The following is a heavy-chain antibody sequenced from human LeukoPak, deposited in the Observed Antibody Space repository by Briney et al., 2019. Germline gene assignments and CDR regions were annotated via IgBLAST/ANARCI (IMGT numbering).Heavy chain of an antibody. D-gene: IGHD6-13*01. V-gene: IGHV1-24*01. CDR3: ATGAPESVSSSWYGSWINY. J-gene: IGHJ4*02. CDR2: FDPEDGET. Sequence: ASVKVSCKASGGTFSSYAISWVRQAPGKGLEWMGGFDPEDGETIYAQKFQGRVTMTEDTSTDTAYMELSSLRSEDTAVYYCATGAPESVSSSWYGSWINYWGQGTLVTVSS. CDR1: GGTFSSYA.